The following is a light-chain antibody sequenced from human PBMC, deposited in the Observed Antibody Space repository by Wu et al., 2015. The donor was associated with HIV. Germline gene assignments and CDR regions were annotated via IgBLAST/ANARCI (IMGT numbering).Light chain of an antibody. J-gene: IGKJ1*01. V-gene: IGKV3-15*01. CDR1: QSVASN. CDR2: GAS. Sequence: EIVMTQSPATLSVSPGERVTLSCRASQSVASNLAWYQQKPGQAPTLLIYGASTRATGVPSRFSGSGSDTEFTLTISSLEPEDFAVYYCHLYGSSPQAFGQGTKVEVK. CDR3: HLYGSSPQA.